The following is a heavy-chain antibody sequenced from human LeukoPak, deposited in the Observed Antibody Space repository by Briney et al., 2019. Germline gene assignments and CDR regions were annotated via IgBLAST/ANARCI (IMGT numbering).Heavy chain of an antibody. V-gene: IGHV3-30*02. CDR1: GFFSTYG. D-gene: IGHD3-22*01. J-gene: IGHJ4*02. Sequence: GGSLRLSCVVSGFFSTYGMHWVRQAPGKGLEGVAFLRYDASSKFYAESVQGRFTISRDNSKSTLYLQMNSLRAEDTAVYYCARDSYYDSSGYYYGIDYFDYWGQGTLVTVSS. CDR3: ARDSYYDSSGYYYGIDYFDY. CDR2: LRYDASSK.